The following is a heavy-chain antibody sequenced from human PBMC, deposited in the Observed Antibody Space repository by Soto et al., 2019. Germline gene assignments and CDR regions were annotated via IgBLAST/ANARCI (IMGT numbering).Heavy chain of an antibody. CDR3: ARGLGKTGILSAVGN. Sequence: SETLSLTCAVSGGSFSGYYWSWIRHSPGKGLEWLGEVNHGGSTNYNPSLKSRVTISVDTSKNQFSLKLSSVTAADTAVYYCARGLGKTGILSAVGNWGPGTLVTVSS. J-gene: IGHJ4*02. CDR2: VNHGGST. V-gene: IGHV4-34*01. D-gene: IGHD6-13*01. CDR1: GGSFSGYY.